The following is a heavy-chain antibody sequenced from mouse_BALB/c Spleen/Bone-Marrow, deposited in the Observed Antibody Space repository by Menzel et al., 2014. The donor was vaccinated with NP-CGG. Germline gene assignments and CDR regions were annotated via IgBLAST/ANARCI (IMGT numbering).Heavy chain of an antibody. CDR1: GFTFSSYS. J-gene: IGHJ4*01. V-gene: IGHV5-12-2*01. CDR3: ARQLGLRVDY. CDR2: ISNGGGST. D-gene: IGHD3-1*01. Sequence: EVKLVESGGGLVQPGGSLKLSCAASGFTFSSYSMSWVRQTPEKRLEWVAYISNGGGSTYYPDTVKGRFIISRDNAKNTLYLQMSSLKSEDTAMYYCARQLGLRVDYWGQGSSVTVSS.